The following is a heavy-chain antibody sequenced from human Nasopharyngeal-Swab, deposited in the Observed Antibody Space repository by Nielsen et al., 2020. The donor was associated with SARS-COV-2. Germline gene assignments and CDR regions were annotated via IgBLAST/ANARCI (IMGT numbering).Heavy chain of an antibody. CDR3: TRCGGGCYSGRDY. V-gene: IGHV3-73*01. CDR1: GFTSSDSA. J-gene: IGHJ4*02. CDR2: IRSKGNNYAT. Sequence: GGPLRLSCAASGFTSSDSAIHWARQAAGKGLEWVGRIRSKGNNYATAYSASVKGRFIIFRDDPTNTAYLQMNSLKTEDTAMYYCTRCGGGCYSGRDYWGQGTLVTVSS. D-gene: IGHD2-15*01.